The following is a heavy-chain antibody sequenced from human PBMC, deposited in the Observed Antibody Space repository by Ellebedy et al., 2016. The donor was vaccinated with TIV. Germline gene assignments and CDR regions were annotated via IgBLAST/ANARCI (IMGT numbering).Heavy chain of an antibody. CDR1: GFTFDNYA. D-gene: IGHD5-24*01. CDR2: ITDDVRTT. J-gene: IGHJ3*02. Sequence: GESLKISXVASGFTFDNYAMGWVRQAPGRGPEWVSTITDDVRTTWYADSVKGRFTISRDNSRSSLSLQMNSLRAEDTAPYYCVRDRNYPNDVFDIWGQGTMVAVSS. V-gene: IGHV3-23*01. CDR3: VRDRNYPNDVFDI.